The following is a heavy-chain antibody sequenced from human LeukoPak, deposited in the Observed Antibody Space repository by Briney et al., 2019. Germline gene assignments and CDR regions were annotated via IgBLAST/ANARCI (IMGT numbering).Heavy chain of an antibody. V-gene: IGHV4-39*01. D-gene: IGHD5-24*01. CDR2: IHNSGST. Sequence: PSETLSLTCTVSGGSITSSDYFWGWIRQPPGQGLVWIATIHNSGSTYYNPSLKSRVTISVDTSKNQFSLKLTSVTAADSAVYYCARQGYKDGYAQAFDYWGQGTLVTVSS. CDR1: GGSITSSDYF. J-gene: IGHJ4*02. CDR3: ARQGYKDGYAQAFDY.